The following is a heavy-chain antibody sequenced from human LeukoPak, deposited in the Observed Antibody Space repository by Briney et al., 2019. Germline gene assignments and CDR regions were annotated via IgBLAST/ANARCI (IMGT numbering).Heavy chain of an antibody. CDR1: GFTFSSYS. CDR2: VRSSSSYI. D-gene: IGHD3-16*01. V-gene: IGHV3-21*01. CDR3: AREGGSSFDY. Sequence: GGSLRLSCAASGFTFSSYSMNWVRQAPGKGLEWVSFVRSSSSYIYYADSVKGRFTISRDNAKNSLFLQMNSLRAEDTAVYYCAREGGSSFDYWGQGTLVSVSS. J-gene: IGHJ4*02.